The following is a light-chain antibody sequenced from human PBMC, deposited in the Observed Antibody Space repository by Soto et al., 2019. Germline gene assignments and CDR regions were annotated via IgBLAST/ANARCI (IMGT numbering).Light chain of an antibody. CDR1: QDIDNY. J-gene: IGKJ2*01. CDR2: AAS. CDR3: QKYKSAPNT. Sequence: DIQMTQSPSSLSASVGDRVTITCRASQDIDNYLAWYQQKPGKVPKLLIYAASTLQTGVQSRFSGSGSGTVFTLTINSLQPEDVATYYCQKYKSAPNTFGRGTRLEIK. V-gene: IGKV1-27*01.